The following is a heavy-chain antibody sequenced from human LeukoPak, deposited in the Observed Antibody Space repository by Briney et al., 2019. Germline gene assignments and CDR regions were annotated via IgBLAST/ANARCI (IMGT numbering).Heavy chain of an antibody. CDR3: TTRPPLGYCSSTSCPRNDY. CDR2: IKSKTDGGTT. V-gene: IGHV3-15*01. CDR1: GFTFSNAW. Sequence: GGSLRLSCAAPGFTFSNAWMSWVRQAPGKGLEWVGRIKSKTDGGTTDYAAPVKGRFTISRDDSKNTLYLQMNSLKTEDTAVYYCTTRPPLGYCSSTSCPRNDYWGQGTLVTVSS. D-gene: IGHD2-2*01. J-gene: IGHJ4*02.